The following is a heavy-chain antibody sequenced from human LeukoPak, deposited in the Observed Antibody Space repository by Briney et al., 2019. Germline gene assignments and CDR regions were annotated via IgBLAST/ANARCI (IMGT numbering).Heavy chain of an antibody. D-gene: IGHD3-22*01. V-gene: IGHV4-59*11. J-gene: IGHJ3*01. Sequence: PLETLSLTCTVSGGSLSGHYWSWIRQPPGKRLEWIGYVSYTGRTKYNPSLQSRVTISIDTSKSQFSLKLTSVTSADTAVYSSARLLYNDISGDPDTFDVWGQGTTVIVSS. CDR2: VSYTGRT. CDR1: GGSLSGHY. CDR3: ARLLYNDISGDPDTFDV.